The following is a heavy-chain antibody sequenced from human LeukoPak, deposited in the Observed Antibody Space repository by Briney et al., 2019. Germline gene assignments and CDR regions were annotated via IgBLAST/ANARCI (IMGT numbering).Heavy chain of an antibody. V-gene: IGHV4-30-2*01. Sequence: SQTLSLTCAVSGGSISSGGYSWSWIRQPPGKGLEWIGYIYHSGSTYYNPSLKSRVTISVDRSKNQFSLKLSSVTAADTAVYYCARGGDYVSFDYWGRGTLVTVSS. J-gene: IGHJ4*02. CDR1: GGSISSGGYS. CDR3: ARGGDYVSFDY. D-gene: IGHD4-17*01. CDR2: IYHSGST.